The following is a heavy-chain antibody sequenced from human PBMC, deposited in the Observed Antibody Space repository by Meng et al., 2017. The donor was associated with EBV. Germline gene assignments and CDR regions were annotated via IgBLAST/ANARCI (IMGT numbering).Heavy chain of an antibody. D-gene: IGHD3-10*01. Sequence: QGQCAQAGARVKKPGSSVKVSCRTPGGTFRSDAVSWVRQAPGQGLEWMGGLIPMVGAPHYAQKFQGRVTIIADESTSTHSMELNSLRSEDTAMYYCASESGRGFTPDYWGQGTLVTVSS. J-gene: IGHJ4*02. CDR3: ASESGRGFTPDY. CDR2: LIPMVGAP. CDR1: GGTFRSDA. V-gene: IGHV1-69*01.